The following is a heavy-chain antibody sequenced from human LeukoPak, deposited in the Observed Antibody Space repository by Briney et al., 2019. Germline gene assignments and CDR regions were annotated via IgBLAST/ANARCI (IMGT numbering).Heavy chain of an antibody. CDR3: ARGRMDYDYVWGSYRYTRFDY. D-gene: IGHD3-16*02. Sequence: SETLSLTCTVSGGSISSYYWSWIRQPPGKGLEWIGYIYYSGSTNYNPSLKSRVTISVDTSKNQFSLKLSSVTAADTAVYYCARGRMDYDYVWGSYRYTRFDYWGQGTLVTVSS. V-gene: IGHV4-59*01. CDR2: IYYSGST. J-gene: IGHJ4*02. CDR1: GGSISSYY.